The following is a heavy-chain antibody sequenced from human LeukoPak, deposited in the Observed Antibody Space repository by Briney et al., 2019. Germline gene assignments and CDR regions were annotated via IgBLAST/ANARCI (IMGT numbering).Heavy chain of an antibody. J-gene: IGHJ4*02. V-gene: IGHV3-30*04. Sequence: GGSLRLSCAASGFIFNTYPMHWVRQAPGKGLEWVAVISNDGNNKYYADSVKGRFTISRDNSNNTLSLQMNGLRVEDTAVYYCARPDDSESFYRANHYWGRGTLVTVS. D-gene: IGHD3-10*01. CDR1: GFIFNTYP. CDR3: ARPDDSESFYRANHY. CDR2: ISNDGNNK.